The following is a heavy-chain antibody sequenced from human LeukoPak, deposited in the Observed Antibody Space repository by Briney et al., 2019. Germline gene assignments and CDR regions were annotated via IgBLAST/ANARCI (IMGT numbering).Heavy chain of an antibody. D-gene: IGHD3-9*01. CDR2: ISSGAGSTI. J-gene: IGHJ1*01. V-gene: IGHV3-11*01. CDR3: ARARAAYFALFQH. Sequence: GGSLRLSCAASGFTFSSYWMSWVRQAPGKGLEWISYISSGAGSTIKYADSVKGRFTISRDNAQNSLFLQMNSLRAEDTAVYFCARARAAYFALFQHWGQGSLVIVSS. CDR1: GFTFSSYW.